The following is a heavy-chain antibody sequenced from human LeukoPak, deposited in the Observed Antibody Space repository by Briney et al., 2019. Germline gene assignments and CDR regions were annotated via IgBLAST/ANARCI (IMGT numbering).Heavy chain of an antibody. CDR2: IKQDGSEK. CDR3: VRAPYYSGIEHYFDH. V-gene: IGHV3-7*03. J-gene: IGHJ4*02. D-gene: IGHD3-22*01. CDR1: GFAFSDYW. Sequence: PGGSLRLSCAASGFAFSDYWMTWVRQAPGKGLEWVANIKQDGSEKYLVDSVKGRFTISRDNAKGSLYLQMNSMRAEDTAVYYCVRAPYYSGIEHYFDHWGQGILVTVSS.